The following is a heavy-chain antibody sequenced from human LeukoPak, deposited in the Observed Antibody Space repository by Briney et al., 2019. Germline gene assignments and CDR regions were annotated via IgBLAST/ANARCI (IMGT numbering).Heavy chain of an antibody. CDR3: ARVGIDYSGNIIKYYFDY. J-gene: IGHJ4*02. CDR2: MYSSGST. CDR1: GGSISSGTYY. V-gene: IGHV4-61*10. D-gene: IGHD4-23*01. Sequence: PSETLSLTCIVSGGSISSGTYYWSWIRQPAGKGLEWIGRMYSSGSTNYNPSLRSRVTMSRDTSKNQFSLKLSSVTTADTAVYYCARVGIDYSGNIIKYYFDYWGQGTLVTVSS.